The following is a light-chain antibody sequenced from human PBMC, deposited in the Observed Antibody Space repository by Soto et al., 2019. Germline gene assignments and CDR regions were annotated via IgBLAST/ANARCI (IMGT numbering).Light chain of an antibody. J-gene: IGKJ1*01. V-gene: IGKV3-20*01. Sequence: EIVLTQSPGTLSLSPGERATLSCRASQSLRSIYLAWNQQKPGQAPRLLIYDTSNRATGIPDRFSGSGSGTDFTLTISRLEPEVFAVYYCQHYTNTPWTFGTGTKVEIK. CDR3: QHYTNTPWT. CDR2: DTS. CDR1: QSLRSIY.